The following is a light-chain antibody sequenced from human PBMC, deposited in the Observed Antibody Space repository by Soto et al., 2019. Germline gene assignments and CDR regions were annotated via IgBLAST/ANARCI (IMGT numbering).Light chain of an antibody. Sequence: EILMTQSPDTLSVSPGESATLSCRASQRVYSNLAWYQQRPGQAPRLLIYGASTRATGVPARFSGSGSGTDFTLTISSLEPEDFAVYYCQQRSNWPPTFGQGTKVDIK. CDR3: QQRSNWPPT. J-gene: IGKJ1*01. V-gene: IGKV3-15*01. CDR2: GAS. CDR1: QRVYSN.